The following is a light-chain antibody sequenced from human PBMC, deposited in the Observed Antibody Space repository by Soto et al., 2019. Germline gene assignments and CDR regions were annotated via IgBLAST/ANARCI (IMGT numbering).Light chain of an antibody. J-gene: IGKJ1*01. CDR2: SAS. CDR3: QQYNNWPQT. Sequence: EIVMTQSPATLSVSPGERATLSCSASQSVSDNLAWYQQKPGQAPRLLIYSASTRATGIPARFSGSGSGTEFTLTISSLQSEDFAEYHCQQYNNWPQTFGQGTKVDIK. CDR1: QSVSDN. V-gene: IGKV3-15*01.